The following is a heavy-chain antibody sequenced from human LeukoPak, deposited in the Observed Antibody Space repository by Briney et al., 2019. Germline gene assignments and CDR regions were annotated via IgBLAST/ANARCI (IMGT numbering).Heavy chain of an antibody. CDR1: GYTFTSYG. Sequence: GASVKVSCKASGYTFTSYGISWVRQAPGQGLEWMGWSSAYNGNTNYAQKLQGRVTMTTDTSTSTAYMELRSLRSDGTAVYYCARGRYYGSAVGYYYYGMDVWGQGTTVTVSS. CDR2: SSAYNGNT. V-gene: IGHV1-18*01. D-gene: IGHD3-10*01. CDR3: ARGRYYGSAVGYYYYGMDV. J-gene: IGHJ6*02.